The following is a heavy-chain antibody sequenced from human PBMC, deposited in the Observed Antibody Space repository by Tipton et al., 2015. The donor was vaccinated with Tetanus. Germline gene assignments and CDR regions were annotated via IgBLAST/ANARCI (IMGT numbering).Heavy chain of an antibody. D-gene: IGHD2-15*01. Sequence: SGFTFSSYGMHWVRQAPGKGLEWVAVIWYDGSNKYYADSVKGRFTISRDNSKNTLYLQMNSLRAEDTAVYYCARDGGRIHDAFDIWGQGTMVTVSS. CDR1: GFTFSSYG. CDR3: ARDGGRIHDAFDI. CDR2: IWYDGSNK. J-gene: IGHJ3*02. V-gene: IGHV3-33*01.